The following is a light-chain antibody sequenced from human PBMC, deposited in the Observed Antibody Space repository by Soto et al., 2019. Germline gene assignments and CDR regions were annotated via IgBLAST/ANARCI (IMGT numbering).Light chain of an antibody. Sequence: QSVLTQPASVSGSPRQSITISCTGTSSDVGDYNYVSWNQHHPGKAPKLMIYEVSNRPSGVSNRFSGSKSGNTASLIVSGLQAEDGADYYCSSYTSSSTRVFGTGTKVTVL. J-gene: IGLJ1*01. CDR3: SSYTSSSTRV. CDR1: SSDVGDYNY. CDR2: EVS. V-gene: IGLV2-14*01.